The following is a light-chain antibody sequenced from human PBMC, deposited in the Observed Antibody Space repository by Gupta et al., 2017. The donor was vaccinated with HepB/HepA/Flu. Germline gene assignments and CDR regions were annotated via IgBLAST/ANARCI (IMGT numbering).Light chain of an antibody. CDR2: GNS. V-gene: IGLV1-40*01. CDR3: QSYDSSLSVI. CDR1: SSNIGAGYD. J-gene: IGLJ2*01. Sequence: QSVLTHPPPVSGAPAQRVTISCPGSSSNIGAGYDVHWYQQLPGTAPKLLISGNSNRPSGVPDRFSGSKSGTSASLAITGLQAEDEADYYCQSYDSSLSVIFGGGTKLTVL.